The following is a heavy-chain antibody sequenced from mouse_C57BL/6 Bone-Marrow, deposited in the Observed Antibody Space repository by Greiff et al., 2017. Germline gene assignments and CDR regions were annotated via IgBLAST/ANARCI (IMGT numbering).Heavy chain of an antibody. J-gene: IGHJ3*01. CDR2: IYPGSGST. CDR3: ARRGSGHGFAY. Sequence: QVQLQQPGAALVKPGASVKMSCKASGYTFTSYWITWVKQRPGQGLEWIGDIYPGSGSTNDNEKFKSKATLTVDTSSSPAYMQLSSLTSADSAVYYCARRGSGHGFAYWGQGTLVTVSA. CDR1: GYTFTSYW. V-gene: IGHV1-55*01. D-gene: IGHD3-2*02.